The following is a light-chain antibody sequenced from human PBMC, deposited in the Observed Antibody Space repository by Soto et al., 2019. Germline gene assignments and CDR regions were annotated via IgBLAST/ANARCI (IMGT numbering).Light chain of an antibody. J-gene: IGKJ4*01. CDR2: DAS. V-gene: IGKV3-11*01. CDR3: QQRSNWPPLT. CDR1: QSVGSY. Sequence: EIVLTQSPATLSLSPGERATLSCRASQSVGSYLAWYQQKPGQAPRLLIYDASNRATGIPARFSGSGSGTDFKLTISSLEPEDFAVYDCQQRSNWPPLTCGGGTKVEIK.